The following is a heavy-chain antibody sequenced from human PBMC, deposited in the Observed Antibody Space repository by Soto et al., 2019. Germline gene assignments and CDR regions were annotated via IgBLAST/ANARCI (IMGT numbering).Heavy chain of an antibody. V-gene: IGHV3-23*01. D-gene: IGHD6-19*01. Sequence: GGSLRLSCAASGFTFSSYAMSWVRQAPGKGLEWVSAISGSGGSTYHADSVKGRFTISRDNSKNTLYLQMNSLRAEDTAVYYCAKALSGWTNGFQHWGQGTLVTVSS. CDR2: ISGSGGST. CDR1: GFTFSSYA. J-gene: IGHJ1*01. CDR3: AKALSGWTNGFQH.